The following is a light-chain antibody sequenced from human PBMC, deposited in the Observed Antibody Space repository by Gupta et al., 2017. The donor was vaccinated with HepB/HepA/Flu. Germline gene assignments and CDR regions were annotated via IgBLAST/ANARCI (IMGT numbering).Light chain of an antibody. V-gene: IGLV3-1*01. CDR2: QDT. CDR1: KLGNKY. J-gene: IGLJ2*01. Sequence: SYDLTQPLPVSVSPGQTASITCSGDKLGNKYVCWYQQKPGQSPVLVIYQDTKRPSGIPERFSGSNSGNTATLTISGTQAMDEADYYCQAWDSSTYVAVGGGSKLTVL. CDR3: QAWDSSTYVA.